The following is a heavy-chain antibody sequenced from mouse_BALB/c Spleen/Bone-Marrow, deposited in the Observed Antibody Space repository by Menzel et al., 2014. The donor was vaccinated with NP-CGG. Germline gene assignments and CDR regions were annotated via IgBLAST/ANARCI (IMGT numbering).Heavy chain of an antibody. Sequence: EVYVVESGGGLVQPGGSRKLSCAASGFTFSGFGMHWVRQAPEKGLEWVAHIISASSTIYYADTVKGPFTISSDNPKNTLFLQMTSLRSEDTAMYCCARGGNYPYYAMDYWGQGTSVTVSS. CDR2: IISASSTI. V-gene: IGHV5-17*02. D-gene: IGHD2-1*01. CDR3: ARGGNYPYYAMDY. J-gene: IGHJ4*01. CDR1: GFTFSGFG.